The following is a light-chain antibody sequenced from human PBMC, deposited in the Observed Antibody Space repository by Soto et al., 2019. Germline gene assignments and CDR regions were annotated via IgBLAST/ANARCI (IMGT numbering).Light chain of an antibody. J-gene: IGKJ1*01. V-gene: IGKV3-20*01. CDR2: XAS. CDR3: QQYGSPGT. CDR1: QSVSNNY. Sequence: ATLPWRVSQSVSNNYLAXYQQXPXQAPXXXNYXASSRATGIPERFSGSGCGTDFILSISIMEDEDSAVYCCQQYGSPGTFGQGTKVDIK.